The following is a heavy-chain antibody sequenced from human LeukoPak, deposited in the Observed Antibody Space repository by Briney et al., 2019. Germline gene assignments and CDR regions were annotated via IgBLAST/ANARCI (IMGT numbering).Heavy chain of an antibody. CDR1: GYTFTNYG. J-gene: IGHJ4*02. CDR3: ARDAPGYESGGYNLPLGY. D-gene: IGHD1-14*01. Sequence: ASVKVSCKASGYTFTNYGISWVRQAPGQGLDWMGWISAYNGNKVYAQELQGRVTMTTDTSTSTAYMELRSLRSDDTAVYYCARDAPGYESGGYNLPLGYWGQGTLVTVSS. V-gene: IGHV1-18*01. CDR2: ISAYNGNK.